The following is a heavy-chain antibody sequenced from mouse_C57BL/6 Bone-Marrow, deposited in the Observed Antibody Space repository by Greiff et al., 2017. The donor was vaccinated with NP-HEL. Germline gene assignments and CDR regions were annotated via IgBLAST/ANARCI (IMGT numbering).Heavy chain of an antibody. D-gene: IGHD1-1*01. CDR1: GFTFTDYY. Sequence: VQLQQSGGGLVQPGGSLSLSCAASGFTFTDYYMSWVRQPPGKALEWLGFIRNKANGYTTEYSASVKGRFTISRDNSQSILYLQMNALTAEDSATYYSARYMNYGSSYHWYFDVWGTGTTVTVSS. V-gene: IGHV7-3*01. CDR3: ARYMNYGSSYHWYFDV. CDR2: IRNKANGYTT. J-gene: IGHJ1*03.